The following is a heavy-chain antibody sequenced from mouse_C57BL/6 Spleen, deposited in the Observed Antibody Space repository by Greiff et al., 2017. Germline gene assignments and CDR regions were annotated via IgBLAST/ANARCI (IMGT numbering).Heavy chain of an antibody. CDR2: IYPGSGST. V-gene: IGHV1-55*01. CDR3: ARRGYGSSPYWYFDV. Sequence: QVQLQQPGAELVKPGASVMMSCKASGYTFTSYWITWVKQRPGQGLEWIGDIYPGSGSTNYNEKFKSKATLTVDTSSSTAYMQLSSLTSEDSAVYYCARRGYGSSPYWYFDVWGTGTTVTVSS. J-gene: IGHJ1*03. D-gene: IGHD1-1*01. CDR1: GYTFTSYW.